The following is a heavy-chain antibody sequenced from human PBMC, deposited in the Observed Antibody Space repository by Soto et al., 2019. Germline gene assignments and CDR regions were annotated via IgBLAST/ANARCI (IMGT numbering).Heavy chain of an antibody. D-gene: IGHD3-22*01. J-gene: IGHJ4*01. CDR3: ARSPRGGYYFVH. V-gene: IGHV4-31*03. CDR1: GGSISSGGYY. CDR2: IYYSGST. Sequence: SGTLSLTCTVSGGSISSGGYYWSWIRQHPGKGLEWIGYIYYSGSTYYNPSLKSRVTISVDTSKNQFSLKLSSVTAADTAVYYCARSPRGGYYFVHWGPGTLVTVS.